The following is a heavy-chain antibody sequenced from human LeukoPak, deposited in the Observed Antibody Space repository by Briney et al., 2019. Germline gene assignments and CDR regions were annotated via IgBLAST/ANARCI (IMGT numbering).Heavy chain of an antibody. D-gene: IGHD3-22*01. V-gene: IGHV1-18*01. J-gene: IGHJ4*02. CDR1: GYTFNNYG. CDR3: ARDRYYFDSSDYYFFDY. Sequence: GASVKVSCKASGYTFNNYGISWVRQAPGQGLEWMGWISAYNGNTYYAQRFQGRVTMTTDTPTNTAYMELRSLRSDDTAVCYCARDRYYFDSSDYYFFDYWGQGTLVTVSS. CDR2: ISAYNGNT.